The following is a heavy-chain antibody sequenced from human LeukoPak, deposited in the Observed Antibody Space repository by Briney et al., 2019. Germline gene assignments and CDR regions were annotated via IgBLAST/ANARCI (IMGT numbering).Heavy chain of an antibody. Sequence: GGSLRLSCAASGFTFSSYAMSWVRQAPGKGLEWVSAISGSGGSTYYADSVKGRFTISRDNSKNTLYLQMNRLRAEDTAVYYCAKDEVRCSSTSCEYNWFDPWGQGTLVTVSS. D-gene: IGHD2-2*01. J-gene: IGHJ5*02. V-gene: IGHV3-23*01. CDR3: AKDEVRCSSTSCEYNWFDP. CDR2: ISGSGGST. CDR1: GFTFSSYA.